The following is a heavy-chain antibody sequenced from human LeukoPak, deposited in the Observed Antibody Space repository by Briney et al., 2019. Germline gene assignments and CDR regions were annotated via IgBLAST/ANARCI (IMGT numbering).Heavy chain of an antibody. D-gene: IGHD5-18*01. V-gene: IGHV4-59*01. CDR1: GGSISSYY. J-gene: IGHJ4*02. CDR2: IYYSGST. CDR3: AREDTAMAYFDY. Sequence: SETLSLTCTVSGGSISSYYWSWIRHPPGKGLEWIGYIYYSGSTNYNPSLKSRVTISVDTSKNQFSLKLSSVTAADTAVYYCAREDTAMAYFDYWGQGTLVTASS.